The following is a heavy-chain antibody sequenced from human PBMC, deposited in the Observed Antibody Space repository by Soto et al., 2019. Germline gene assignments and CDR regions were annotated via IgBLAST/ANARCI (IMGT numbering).Heavy chain of an antibody. CDR1: GGTFNNYV. D-gene: IGHD2-2*01. CDR3: AGRCDSTTCLGHFDY. J-gene: IGHJ4*02. CDR2: ILPIFATA. Sequence: QVQLVQSGAEVKKPGSSVKVSCKASGGTFNNYVVNWVRQAPGQGLEWIGGILPIFATANYAQKFQGRVTITPDKSTSTAYMELTSLRSEDTAVYYCAGRCDSTTCLGHFDYWGQGTLVTVAS. V-gene: IGHV1-69*06.